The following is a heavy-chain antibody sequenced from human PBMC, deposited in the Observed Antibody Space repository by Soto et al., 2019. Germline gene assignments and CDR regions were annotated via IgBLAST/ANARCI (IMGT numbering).Heavy chain of an antibody. Sequence: SETLSLTCTVSGGSISSSSYYWGWIRQPPGKGLEWIGSIYYSGSTYHNPSLKSRVNISVDTSKNQFSLKLSSVTAADTAVYYCARRLSWSTMVRGRFGGEKVSGYYGMDVWGQGTTVTVS. CDR3: ARRLSWSTMVRGRFGGEKVSGYYGMDV. J-gene: IGHJ6*02. D-gene: IGHD3-10*01. CDR1: GGSISSSSYY. CDR2: IYYSGST. V-gene: IGHV4-39*01.